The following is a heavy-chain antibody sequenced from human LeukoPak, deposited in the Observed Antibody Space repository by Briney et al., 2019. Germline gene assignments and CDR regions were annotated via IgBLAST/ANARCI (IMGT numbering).Heavy chain of an antibody. V-gene: IGHV3-7*03. J-gene: IGHJ4*02. CDR1: GFTFSGFW. CDR2: INSDGSEG. Sequence: GGSLRLSCAVSGFTFSGFWMSWSRQAPGKGLEWVASINSDGSEGYYADVVKGRFTISRDNAKNSLYLQINSLRAEDTAVYYCARSAMIVVTYYFDYWGQGTLVTVSS. D-gene: IGHD3-22*01. CDR3: ARSAMIVVTYYFDY.